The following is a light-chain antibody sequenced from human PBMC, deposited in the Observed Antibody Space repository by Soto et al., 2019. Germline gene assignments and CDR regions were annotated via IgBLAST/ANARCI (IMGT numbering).Light chain of an antibody. CDR2: GAS. CDR3: QHYGSSPPVT. J-gene: IGKJ5*01. CDR1: QSVSSN. V-gene: IGKV3-15*01. Sequence: EIVMTQSPATLSVSPGERATFSCRASQSVSSNLAWYQQKPGQAPRLLIYGASTRATGIPARFSGSGSGTEFTLTISSLQSEDFAVYFCQHYGSSPPVTFGQGTRLEIK.